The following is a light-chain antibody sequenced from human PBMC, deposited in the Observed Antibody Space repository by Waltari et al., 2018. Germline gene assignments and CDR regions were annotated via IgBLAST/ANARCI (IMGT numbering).Light chain of an antibody. Sequence: DIQMTQSPSSLSASVGDRVTITCQASQDISNYLNWYQQKPGKAPKLLIYDASNLETGVPSRFSGSGSGTDFTFTISSLQSEDSAIYYCQQYENLITFGQGTRLEIK. CDR3: QQYENLIT. J-gene: IGKJ5*01. CDR2: DAS. V-gene: IGKV1-33*01. CDR1: QDISNY.